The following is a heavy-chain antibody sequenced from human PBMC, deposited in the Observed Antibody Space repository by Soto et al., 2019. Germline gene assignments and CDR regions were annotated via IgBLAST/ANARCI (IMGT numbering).Heavy chain of an antibody. CDR3: ARGGRIQLRREAFDI. D-gene: IGHD5-18*01. CDR1: GFTFSSYE. V-gene: IGHV3-48*03. CDR2: ISSSGSTI. J-gene: IGHJ3*02. Sequence: PGGSLRLSCAASGFTFSSYEMNWVRQAPGKGLEWVSYISSSGSTIYYADSVKGRFTISRGNAKNSLYLQMNSLRAEDTAVYYCARGGRIQLRREAFDIWGQGTMVTVSS.